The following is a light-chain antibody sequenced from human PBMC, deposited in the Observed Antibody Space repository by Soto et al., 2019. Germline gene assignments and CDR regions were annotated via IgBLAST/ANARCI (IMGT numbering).Light chain of an antibody. V-gene: IGKV3-20*01. CDR3: QQHGTSSWT. CDR2: GAS. J-gene: IGKJ1*01. CDR1: QSVSSSY. Sequence: EIVLTQSPGTLSLSPGERATLSCRASQSVSSSYLAWYQQKPGQAPRLLIYGASSRATGIPDRFSGSGSGTDSSLTISRLEPEDFAVYYCQQHGTSSWTFGQGTKVEIK.